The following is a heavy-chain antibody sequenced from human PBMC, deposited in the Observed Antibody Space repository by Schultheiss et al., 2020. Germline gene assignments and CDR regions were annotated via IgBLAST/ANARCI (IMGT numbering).Heavy chain of an antibody. D-gene: IGHD6-13*01. J-gene: IGHJ4*02. CDR1: GGSISSGGYY. CDR3: ARGDSSSWHYFDY. CDR2: IYYSGST. Sequence: SETLSLTCTVSGGSISSGGYYWSWIRQHPGKGLEWIGYIYYSGSTYYNPSLKSRVTISVDTSKNQFSLKVNSVTAADTAVYYCARGDSSSWHYFDYWGQGTLVTVSS. V-gene: IGHV4-31*03.